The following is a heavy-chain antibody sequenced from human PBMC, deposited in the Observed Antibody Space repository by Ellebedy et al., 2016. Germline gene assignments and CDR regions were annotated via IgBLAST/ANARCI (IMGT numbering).Heavy chain of an antibody. V-gene: IGHV5-51*01. Sequence: GESLKISXKGSGYNFAKSWIGWVRQMPGKGLEWMGIIYVGDSDTAYSPNFQGQVTIAADKSISTAYLHWSSLEASDTAMYYCVRAGVPGFDVWGPGTMVSVSS. CDR3: VRAGVPGFDV. CDR2: IYVGDSDT. CDR1: GYNFAKSW. D-gene: IGHD2-2*01. J-gene: IGHJ3*01.